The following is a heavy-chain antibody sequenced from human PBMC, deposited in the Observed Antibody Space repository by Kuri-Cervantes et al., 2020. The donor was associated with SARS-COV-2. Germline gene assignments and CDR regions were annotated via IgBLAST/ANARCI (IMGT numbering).Heavy chain of an antibody. CDR3: VKSSYGGSSSWPDY. CDR1: GFTFSSYA. D-gene: IGHD6-13*01. J-gene: IGHJ4*02. Sequence: GESLKISCSASGFTFSSYAMHWVRQAPGKGLEYVSAISSNGGSTYYANSVKGRFTISRDNSKNTLYLQMSSLRAEDTAVYYCVKSSYGGSSSWPDYWGQGTLVTASS. CDR2: ISSNGGST. V-gene: IGHV3-64D*06.